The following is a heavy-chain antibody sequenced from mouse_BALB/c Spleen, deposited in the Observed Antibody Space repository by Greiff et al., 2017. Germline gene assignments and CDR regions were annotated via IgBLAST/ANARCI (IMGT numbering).Heavy chain of an antibody. CDR3: ARRKDYAMDY. J-gene: IGHJ4*01. CDR2: ISYSGST. CDR1: GYSFTSDYV. V-gene: IGHV3-2*02. Sequence: EVKLMESGPGLVKPSQSLSLTCTVTGYSFTSDYVRNWIRQFPGNKLEWMGYISYSGSTSYNPSLKSRISITRDTSKNQFFLQLNSVTTEDTATCYCARRKDYAMDYWGQGTSVTVSS.